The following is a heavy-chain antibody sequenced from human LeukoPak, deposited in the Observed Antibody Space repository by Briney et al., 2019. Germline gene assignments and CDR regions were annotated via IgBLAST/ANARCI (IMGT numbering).Heavy chain of an antibody. V-gene: IGHV3-21*01. J-gene: IGHJ4*02. CDR3: ARDPPRSGAYFDY. D-gene: IGHD4-17*01. CDR1: GFTFSSYS. Sequence: GGSLRLSCAASGFTFSSYSMNWVRQAPGKGLEWVSSISSSSSYIYYADSVKGRFTISRDNAKNSLYLQMNSLRAEDTAVYYCARDPPRSGAYFDYWGQGTLVTVSS. CDR2: ISSSSSYI.